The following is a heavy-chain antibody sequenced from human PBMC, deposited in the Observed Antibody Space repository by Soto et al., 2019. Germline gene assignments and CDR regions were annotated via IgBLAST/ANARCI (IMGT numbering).Heavy chain of an antibody. V-gene: IGHV3-23*01. CDR2: ISGSGGST. D-gene: IGHD3-3*01. Sequence: PGGSLRLSCAASGFTFSSYAMSWVRQAPGKGLEWVSAISGSGGSTYYADSVKGRFTISRDNSKNTLYLQMNSLRAEDTAVYYCAKDGDYDFWSGSPPYYYYYGMDVWGQGTTVTVSS. CDR3: AKDGDYDFWSGSPPYYYYYGMDV. CDR1: GFTFSSYA. J-gene: IGHJ6*02.